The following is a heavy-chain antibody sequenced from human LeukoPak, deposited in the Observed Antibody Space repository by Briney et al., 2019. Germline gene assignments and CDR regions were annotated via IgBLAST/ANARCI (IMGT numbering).Heavy chain of an antibody. CDR2: INPNSGGT. V-gene: IGHV1-2*02. CDR3: AREGGYNNRYYFDY. Sequence: GASVKVSCKASGYTFTGYYMHWVRQAPGQGLEWMGWINPNSGGTNYAQKFQGRVTMTRDTSISTAYMELSRLRSDDTAVYYCAREGGYNNRYYFDYWGQGTLVTVSS. D-gene: IGHD5-24*01. CDR1: GYTFTGYY. J-gene: IGHJ4*02.